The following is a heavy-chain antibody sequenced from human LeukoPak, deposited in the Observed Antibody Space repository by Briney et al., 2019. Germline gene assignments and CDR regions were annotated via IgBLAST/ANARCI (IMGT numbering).Heavy chain of an antibody. V-gene: IGHV1-8*02. D-gene: IGHD3-10*01. CDR1: GGTFSSYA. CDR2: MNPNSGNT. J-gene: IGHJ4*02. CDR3: ARGSRSGDY. Sequence: GASVKVSCKASGGTFSSYAISWVRQAPGQGLEWMGWMNPNSGNTGYAQKFQGRVTMTRNISTSTAYMELSSLRSEDTAVYYCARGSRSGDYWGQGTQVTVSS.